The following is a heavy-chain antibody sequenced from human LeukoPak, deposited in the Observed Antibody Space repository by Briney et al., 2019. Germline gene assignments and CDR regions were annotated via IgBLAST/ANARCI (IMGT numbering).Heavy chain of an antibody. CDR2: INHSGST. V-gene: IGHV4-34*01. CDR3: ASSAWALGKLFDY. Sequence: PSETLSLTCAVYGGSFSGYYWSWIRQPLGKGLEWIGEINHSGSTNYNPSLKSRVTISVDTSKNQFSLKLSSVTAADTAVYYCASSAWALGKLFDYWGQGTLVTVSS. CDR1: GGSFSGYY. J-gene: IGHJ4*02. D-gene: IGHD7-27*01.